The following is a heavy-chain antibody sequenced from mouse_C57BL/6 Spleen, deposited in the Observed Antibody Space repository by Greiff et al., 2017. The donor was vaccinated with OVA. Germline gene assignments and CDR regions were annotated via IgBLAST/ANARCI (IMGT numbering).Heavy chain of an antibody. D-gene: IGHD2-4*01. Sequence: QVQLQQSGAELVKPGASVKLSCKASGYTFTEYTIHWVKQRSGQGLEWIGWFYPGSGSIKYNEKFKDKATLTADKSSSTVYMELSRLTSEDSAVYFCARHLRRGYYEYDWGVFDYWGQGTTLTVSS. CDR1: GYTFTEYT. J-gene: IGHJ2*01. V-gene: IGHV1-62-2*01. CDR2: FYPGSGSI. CDR3: ARHLRRGYYEYDWGVFDY.